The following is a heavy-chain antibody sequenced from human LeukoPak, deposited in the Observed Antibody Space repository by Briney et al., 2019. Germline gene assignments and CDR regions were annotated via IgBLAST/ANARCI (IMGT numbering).Heavy chain of an antibody. J-gene: IGHJ4*02. Sequence: SETLSLTCSVSGGSSSSKFWSWIRQPPGKGLEWIGYIYYTGSTKYNPSLKSRVTISVDKSKNQFSLKLSSVTAADTAVYYCARDMVSVWGQGTLVTVSS. V-gene: IGHV4-59*12. CDR3: ARDMVSV. D-gene: IGHD3-10*01. CDR2: IYYTGST. CDR1: GGSSSSKF.